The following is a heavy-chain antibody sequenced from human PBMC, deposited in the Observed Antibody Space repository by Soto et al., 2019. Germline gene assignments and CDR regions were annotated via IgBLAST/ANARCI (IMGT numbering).Heavy chain of an antibody. Sequence: VGSLRLSCSGSGFTFSDYTIHWVRQAPGKRLEFVSAISNNASDTYFADSVRDRFTISRDNSKNTVFLLMSGLTEEDTAIYYCVKEMGPCCDWSYSFDSWGQGTVVTVSS. V-gene: IGHV3-64D*06. CDR3: VKEMGPCCDWSYSFDS. CDR2: ISNNASDT. J-gene: IGHJ4*02. CDR1: GFTFSDYT. D-gene: IGHD3-9*01.